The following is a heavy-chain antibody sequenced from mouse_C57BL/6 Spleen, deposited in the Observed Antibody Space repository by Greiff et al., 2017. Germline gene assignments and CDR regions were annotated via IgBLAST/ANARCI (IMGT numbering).Heavy chain of an antibody. V-gene: IGHV1-52*01. J-gene: IGHJ3*01. Sequence: QVQLQQPGAELVRPGSSVKLSCKASGYTFTGYWMHWVKQRPIQGLEWIGNIDPSDSETHYNQKFKDKATLTVDKSSSTAYMQLSSLTSEDSAVYYCARSYGSSYWFAYWGQGTLVTVSA. D-gene: IGHD1-1*01. CDR3: ARSYGSSYWFAY. CDR1: GYTFTGYW. CDR2: IDPSDSET.